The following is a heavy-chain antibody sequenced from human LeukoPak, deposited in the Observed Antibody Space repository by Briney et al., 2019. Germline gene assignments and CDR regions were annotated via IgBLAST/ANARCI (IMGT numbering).Heavy chain of an antibody. D-gene: IGHD5-18*01. V-gene: IGHV4-59*01. J-gene: IGHJ6*03. Sequence: SETLSLTCTVSGGSISSYYWSWIRQPLGKGLEWIGYICYSGSTNYKSSLKSRVTISVDTSKNQFSLKLSSVTAADTAVYYCARTTEGGYSYGYFYYYYMDVWGKGTTVTISS. CDR3: ARTTEGGYSYGYFYYYYMDV. CDR1: GGSISSYY. CDR2: ICYSGST.